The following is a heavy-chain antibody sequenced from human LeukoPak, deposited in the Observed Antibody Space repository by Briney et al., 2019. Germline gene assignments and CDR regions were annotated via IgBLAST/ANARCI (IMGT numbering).Heavy chain of an antibody. J-gene: IGHJ4*02. CDR1: GFMFSQHT. D-gene: IGHD3-10*01. V-gene: IGHV3-23*01. Sequence: GGSLKLSCAVSGFMFSQHTMSWVRQAPGKRLEWVSSISGSGDATRYADSVMGRFTISRDNAKNTLSLQMNSLRAEDTAVYYCAKSDCASDGCKLLNYWGQGTLVTASS. CDR2: ISGSGDAT. CDR3: AKSDCASDGCKLLNY.